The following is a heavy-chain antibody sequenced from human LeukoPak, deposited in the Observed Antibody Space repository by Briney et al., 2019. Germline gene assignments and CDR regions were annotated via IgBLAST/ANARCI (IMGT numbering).Heavy chain of an antibody. CDR3: ARGTSCPDY. J-gene: IGHJ4*02. V-gene: IGHV4-34*01. D-gene: IGHD2-2*01. CDR2: INHSGST. CDR1: GGSFSGYY. Sequence: SETLSLTCAVYGGSFSGYYWSWIRQPPGKGLEWIGEINHSGSTNYNPSLKSRVTISVDTSKNQFSLKLSSVTAADTAVYYCARGTSCPDYWGRGTLVTVSS.